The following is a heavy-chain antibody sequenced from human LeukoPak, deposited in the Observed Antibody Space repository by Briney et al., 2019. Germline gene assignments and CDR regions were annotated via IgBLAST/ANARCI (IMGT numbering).Heavy chain of an antibody. CDR2: ISDIGSI. V-gene: IGHV4-59*08. D-gene: IGHD2-8*02. CDR3: AGHHPRNTVDF. CDR1: GGSISSYY. Sequence: SETLSLTCTVSGGSISSYYWSWIRQPPGKGLEWIAYISDIGSINYNPYLKSRVTISLDTSKNQFSLKLSSVTAADTAVYYCAGHHPRNTVDFWGQGTLVTVSS. J-gene: IGHJ4*02.